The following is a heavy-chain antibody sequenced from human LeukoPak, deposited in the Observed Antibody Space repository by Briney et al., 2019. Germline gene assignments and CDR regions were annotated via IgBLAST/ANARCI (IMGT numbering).Heavy chain of an antibody. J-gene: IGHJ6*02. D-gene: IGHD3-10*01. CDR1: GGTFSSYA. CDR3: ARDQGVTDPPPYGLDV. Sequence: SVKVSCKASGGTFSSYAISWVRQAPGQGRECMGTIIPILDIATYAQKFQGRVTITADKSTSTAYMELSSLSSEDTAVYYCARDQGVTDPPPYGLDVWGQGTTVTVSS. CDR2: IIPILDIA. V-gene: IGHV1-69*04.